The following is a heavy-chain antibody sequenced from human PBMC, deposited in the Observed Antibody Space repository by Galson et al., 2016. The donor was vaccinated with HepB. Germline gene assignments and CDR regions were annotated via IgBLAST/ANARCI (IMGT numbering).Heavy chain of an antibody. J-gene: IGHJ5*02. CDR3: ARGETTADNWFDP. D-gene: IGHD1-1*01. CDR2: ISRSGDCT. CDR1: GFTFNNYG. V-gene: IGHV3-23*01. Sequence: SLRLSCAASGFTFNNYGMTWVRQAPGKGLEVVSSISRSGDCTDYADSVKGRFTISRDNSKNTLSLQMNSLRAADTAVYYCARGETTADNWFDPRGQGTLVTVAS.